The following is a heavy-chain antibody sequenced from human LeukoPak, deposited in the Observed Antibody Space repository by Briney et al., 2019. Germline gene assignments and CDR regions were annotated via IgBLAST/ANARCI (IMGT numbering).Heavy chain of an antibody. CDR1: GGSISSYY. D-gene: IGHD5-24*01. CDR3: ARAGSRDGYKVGDYFDF. V-gene: IGHV4-59*01. J-gene: IGHJ4*02. CDR2: IHYSGST. Sequence: SETLSLTCTVSGGSISSYYWSWIRQPPGKGLEWIAFIHYSGSTNYNPSLKSRVTISVDTSKNQFSLRLSSVTAADTAVYYCARAGSRDGYKVGDYFDFWGQGTLVTVSS.